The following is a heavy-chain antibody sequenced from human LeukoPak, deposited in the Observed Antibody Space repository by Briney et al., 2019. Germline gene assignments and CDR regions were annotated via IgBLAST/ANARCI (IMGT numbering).Heavy chain of an antibody. CDR2: IYPGDSDT. Sequence: PGESLKISCKGSGYSFTSYWIGWVRQMPGKGLEWMGIIYPGDSDTRYSPPFQGQVTISADKSISTAYLQWSSLKASDTAMYYCARRFFKVDYYDSSGYYSLFDYWGQGTLVTVSS. V-gene: IGHV5-51*03. CDR3: ARRFFKVDYYDSSGYYSLFDY. J-gene: IGHJ4*02. D-gene: IGHD3-22*01. CDR1: GYSFTSYW.